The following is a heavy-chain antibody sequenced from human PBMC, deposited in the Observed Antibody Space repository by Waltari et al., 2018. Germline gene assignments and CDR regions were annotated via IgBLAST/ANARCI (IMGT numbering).Heavy chain of an antibody. CDR2: IYYSGST. Sequence: QVQLQESGPGLVKPSETLSLTCTVSGGSISSYYWRWIRQPPGKGLEWIGYIYYSGSTNYNPSLKSRVTISVDTSKNQFSLKLSSVTAADTAVYYCARGDLGAFDIWGQGTMVTVSS. V-gene: IGHV4-59*01. CDR1: GGSISSYY. CDR3: ARGDLGAFDI. J-gene: IGHJ3*02.